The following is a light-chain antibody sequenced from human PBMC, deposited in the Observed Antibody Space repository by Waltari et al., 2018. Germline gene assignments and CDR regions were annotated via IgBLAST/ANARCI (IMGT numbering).Light chain of an antibody. CDR1: QSLVYTDGNTY. J-gene: IGKJ3*01. CDR2: KVS. CDR3: MQGIHWPFT. Sequence: DVGMTKSQLSLPVTLGQPASIPCRSGQSLVYTDGNTYLSWFQQRPGQSPRRLIYKVSNRDSGVPDRFSGSGSGTDFTLKISGVEAEDIGIYYCMQGIHWPFTFGPGTKVDIK. V-gene: IGKV2-30*01.